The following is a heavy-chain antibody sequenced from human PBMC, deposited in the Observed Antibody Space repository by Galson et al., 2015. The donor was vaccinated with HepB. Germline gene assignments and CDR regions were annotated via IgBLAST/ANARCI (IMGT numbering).Heavy chain of an antibody. CDR3: AKVVGDFDWLFLFDY. CDR1: GFTFSSYA. CDR2: ISGSGGST. D-gene: IGHD3-9*01. Sequence: SLRLSCAASGFTFSSYAMSWVRQAPGKGLEWVSAISGSGGSTYYADSVKGRFTISRDNSKNTLYLQMNSLRAEDTAVYYCAKVVGDFDWLFLFDYWGQGTLVTVSS. V-gene: IGHV3-23*01. J-gene: IGHJ4*02.